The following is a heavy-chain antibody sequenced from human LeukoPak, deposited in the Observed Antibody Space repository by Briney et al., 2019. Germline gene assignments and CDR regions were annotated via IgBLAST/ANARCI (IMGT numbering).Heavy chain of an antibody. CDR2: INSDGSST. D-gene: IGHD3-22*01. CDR3: ASGSSGYYYGALDY. CDR1: GFTFSSYW. Sequence: PGGSLRLSCAASGFTFSSYWMHWVRQAPGKGLVWVSRINSDGSSTSYADSVKGRFTISRDNAKNTLYLQMNSLGAEDTAVYYCASGSSGYYYGALDYWGQGTLVTVSS. J-gene: IGHJ4*02. V-gene: IGHV3-74*01.